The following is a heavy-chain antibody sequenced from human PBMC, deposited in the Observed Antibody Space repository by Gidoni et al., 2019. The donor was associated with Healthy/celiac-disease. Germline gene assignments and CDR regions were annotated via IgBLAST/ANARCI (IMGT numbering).Heavy chain of an antibody. Sequence: QVQLVASGGGVVQPGSSLRLSCAASGFTFSSYGMHWVRQAPGQGLEWVAVIWYDGSNKYYADSVKGRFTISRDNSKNTLYLQMNSLRAEDTAVYYCAREGGPRDYGDAFDIWGQGTMVTVSS. CDR2: IWYDGSNK. CDR1: GFTFSSYG. CDR3: AREGGPRDYGDAFDI. D-gene: IGHD4-17*01. J-gene: IGHJ3*02. V-gene: IGHV3-33*01.